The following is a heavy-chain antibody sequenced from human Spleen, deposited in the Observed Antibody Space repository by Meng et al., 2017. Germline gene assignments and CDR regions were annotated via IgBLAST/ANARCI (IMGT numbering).Heavy chain of an antibody. D-gene: IGHD3-22*01. CDR2: ISASNGRT. J-gene: IGHJ4*02. CDR3: ARDGYDSSGKEIFH. Sequence: ASVKVSCKASGYTFTSYEIRWVRQAPGQGLEWMGWISASNGRTNYAQKLQSRLTVTTDTSTSTAYMELRSLTSDDTAVYYCARDGYDSSGKEIFHWGQGTLVTVSS. CDR1: GYTFTSYE. V-gene: IGHV1-18*01.